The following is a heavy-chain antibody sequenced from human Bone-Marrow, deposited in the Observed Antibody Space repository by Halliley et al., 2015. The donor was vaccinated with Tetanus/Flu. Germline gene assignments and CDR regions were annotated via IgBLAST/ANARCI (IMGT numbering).Heavy chain of an antibody. Sequence: ISYHGDTKHSADFVRGRFTISRDSSKNTLDLEMNSLTTDDTAVYYCARDPSSSWYVAYYFDLWGRGTLVTVSS. J-gene: IGHJ2*01. V-gene: IGHV3-30-3*01. CDR3: ARDPSSSWYVAYYFDL. CDR2: ISYHGDTK. D-gene: IGHD6-13*01.